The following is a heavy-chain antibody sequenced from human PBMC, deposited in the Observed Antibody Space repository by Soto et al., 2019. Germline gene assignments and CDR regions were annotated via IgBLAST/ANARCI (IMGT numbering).Heavy chain of an antibody. Sequence: EVQLVESGGGLVKPGGSLRLSCAASGFTFSSYSMNWVRQAPGKGLEWVSSISSSSSYIYYADSVKGRFTISRDNAKNSLYLQTNGLRAEDAAVYYCARDFTYYYYYGMDVWGQGTTVTVSS. J-gene: IGHJ6*02. CDR3: ARDFTYYYYYGMDV. D-gene: IGHD3-16*01. CDR1: GFTFSSYS. CDR2: ISSSSSYI. V-gene: IGHV3-21*01.